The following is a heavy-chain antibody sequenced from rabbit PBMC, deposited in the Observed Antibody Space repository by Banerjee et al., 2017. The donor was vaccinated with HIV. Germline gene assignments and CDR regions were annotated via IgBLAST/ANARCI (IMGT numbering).Heavy chain of an antibody. Sequence: QEQLVESGGGLVQPGGSLKLSCTASGFDFSNYGVTWVRQAPGKGLEWIGYIEPIFGNTYYASWVNGRFTISKTSSTTVTLKMTSLTAADTATYFCARKLYAGSTDYFGLWGPGTLVTVS. CDR1: GFDFSNYG. D-gene: IGHD4-2*01. CDR3: ARKLYAGSTDYFGL. J-gene: IGHJ4*01. V-gene: IGHV1S39*01. CDR2: IEPIFGNT.